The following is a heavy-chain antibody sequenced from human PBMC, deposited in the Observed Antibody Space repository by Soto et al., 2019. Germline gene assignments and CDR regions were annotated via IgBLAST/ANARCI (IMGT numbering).Heavy chain of an antibody. CDR2: LSGSGGST. CDR1: GFTFSSYA. CDR3: AKDRLSDLTDAFDI. V-gene: IGHV3-23*01. Sequence: PGGSLRLSCAASGFTFSSYAMSWVRQAPGKGLEWVSALSGSGGSTYYADSVQGRFTISRDNSKNSLYLQMKSLRAEDTAVYYCAKDRLSDLTDAFDIWGQGTMVTVSS. J-gene: IGHJ3*02. D-gene: IGHD3-3*01.